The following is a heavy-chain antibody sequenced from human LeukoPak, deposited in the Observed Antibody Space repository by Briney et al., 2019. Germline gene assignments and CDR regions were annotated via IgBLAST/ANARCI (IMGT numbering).Heavy chain of an antibody. CDR2: IYYTGST. CDR3: ARQKGSADTWSDFDL. V-gene: IGHV4-39*01. J-gene: IGHJ4*02. D-gene: IGHD2-8*02. CDR1: DDSISRSNYY. Sequence: ASETLSLTCTVSDDSISRSNYYWGWIRQPPGKGLEWIGSIYYTGSTYYNPSLKSRLTISVDTSKNQFSLKLSSVTAADTALYYCARQKGSADTWSDFDLWVQGTLVTVSS.